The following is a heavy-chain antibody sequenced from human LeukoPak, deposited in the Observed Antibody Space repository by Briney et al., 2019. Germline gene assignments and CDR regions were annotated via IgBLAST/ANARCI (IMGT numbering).Heavy chain of an antibody. J-gene: IGHJ3*02. CDR2: IYTSGST. D-gene: IGHD5-12*01. V-gene: IGHV4-4*07. CDR3: ARSCLIVDIVATIRARLGGNGFDI. Sequence: SETLSLTCTVSGGSISTFYWSWIRQPAGKGLEWIGRIYTSGSTNYSPSFKSRVTISVDTSKNQFSLRLSSVTAADTAVYYCARSCLIVDIVATIRARLGGNGFDIWGQGTMVTVSS. CDR1: GGSISTFY.